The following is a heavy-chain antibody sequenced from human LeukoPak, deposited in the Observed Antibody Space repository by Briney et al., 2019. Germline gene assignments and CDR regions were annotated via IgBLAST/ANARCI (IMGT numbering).Heavy chain of an antibody. CDR1: GYTLTELS. D-gene: IGHD3-10*01. CDR2: FDPEDGET. J-gene: IGHJ6*04. CDR3: ATYPYSSEGSYYYGMDV. V-gene: IGHV1-24*01. Sequence: ASVKVSCKVSGYTLTELSMHWVRQAPGKGLEWMGGFDPEDGETIYAQKFQGRVTMTEDTSTDTAYMELSSLRSEDTAVYYCATYPYSSEGSYYYGMDVWGKGTTVTVSS.